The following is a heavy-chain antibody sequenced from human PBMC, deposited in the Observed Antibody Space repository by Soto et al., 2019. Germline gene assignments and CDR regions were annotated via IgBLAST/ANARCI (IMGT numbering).Heavy chain of an antibody. CDR2: ISYDGSNK. D-gene: IGHD4-17*01. V-gene: IGHV3-30-3*01. CDR1: GFTFSSYA. CDR3: VRDPYALDY. Sequence: PGGSLRLSCAASGFTFSSYAMHWVRQAPGKGLEWVAVISYDGSNKYYADSVKGRFTISRDNSKNTLYLQMSSLRVEDTAVYYCVRDPYALDYWGQGVLVTVS. J-gene: IGHJ4*02.